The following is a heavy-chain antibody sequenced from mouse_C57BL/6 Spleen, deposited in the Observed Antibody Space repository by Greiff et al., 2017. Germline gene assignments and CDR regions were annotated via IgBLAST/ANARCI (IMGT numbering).Heavy chain of an antibody. CDR2: FYPGSGSI. Sequence: QVQLQQSGAELVKPGASVKLSCTASGYTFTEYTIHWVKQRSGQGLEWIGWFYPGSGSIKYNENFKDKATLTVDKSSNPVYLALSSLPSDDSAVYYCERHEDPEWFAYWGQGTLVTVSA. CDR3: ERHEDPEWFAY. V-gene: IGHV1-62-2*01. J-gene: IGHJ3*01. CDR1: GYTFTEYT.